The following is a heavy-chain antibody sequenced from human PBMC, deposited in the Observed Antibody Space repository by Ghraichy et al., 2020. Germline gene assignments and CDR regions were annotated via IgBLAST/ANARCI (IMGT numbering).Heavy chain of an antibody. D-gene: IGHD6-19*01. V-gene: IGHV3-21*01. Sequence: GGSLRLSCAASGITFSTHSMDWVRQAPGKGLEWVSSITDGSTSTYYADSVKGRFTISRDNAKNSLYLQMNSLRAEDTAVYYCARLSASGWYFDYWGQGTLVTVSS. CDR3: ARLSASGWYFDY. CDR2: ITDGSTST. J-gene: IGHJ4*02. CDR1: GITFSTHS.